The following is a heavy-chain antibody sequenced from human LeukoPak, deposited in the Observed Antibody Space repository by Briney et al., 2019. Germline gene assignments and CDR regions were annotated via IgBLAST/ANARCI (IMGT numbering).Heavy chain of an antibody. V-gene: IGHV1-69*04. CDR2: IIPILGIA. J-gene: IGHJ4*02. CDR1: GGTFGSYA. CDR3: ARDGSGYDYSSY. D-gene: IGHD5-12*01. Sequence: SVKVSCKASGGTFGSYAISWVRQAPGQGLEWMGRIIPILGIANYAQKFQGRVTITADKSTSTAYMELSSLRSEDTAVYYCARDGSGYDYSSYWGQGTLVTVSS.